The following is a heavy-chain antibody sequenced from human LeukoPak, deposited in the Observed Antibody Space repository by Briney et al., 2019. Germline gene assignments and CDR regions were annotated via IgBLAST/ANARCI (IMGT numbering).Heavy chain of an antibody. CDR1: GFTFSSYA. Sequence: GGSLRLSCAASGFTFSSYAMSWVRQAPGKGLEWVSAISGSGGSTYYADSVKGRFTISRDNSKNTLYLQMNGLRAEDTAVYYCAKDTYGGPRVFDYWGQGTLVTVSS. CDR3: AKDTYGGPRVFDY. CDR2: ISGSGGST. J-gene: IGHJ4*02. V-gene: IGHV3-23*01. D-gene: IGHD4-23*01.